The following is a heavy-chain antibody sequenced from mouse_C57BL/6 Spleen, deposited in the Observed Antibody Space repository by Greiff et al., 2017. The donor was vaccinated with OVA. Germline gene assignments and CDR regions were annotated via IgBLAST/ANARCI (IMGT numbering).Heavy chain of an antibody. Sequence: VQLQQSVAELVRPGASVKLSCTASGFNIKNNYMHWVKHRPEQGLAWIGRIDPATGNTKYAPKFQGKVTITEDTSSNTAYLQLSSLTSEDTAIYYCASSLYSYYYMDDWGQGTSVTVSS. D-gene: IGHD6-2*01. J-gene: IGHJ4*01. CDR3: ASSLYSYYYMDD. CDR1: GFNIKNNY. CDR2: IDPATGNT. V-gene: IGHV14-3*01.